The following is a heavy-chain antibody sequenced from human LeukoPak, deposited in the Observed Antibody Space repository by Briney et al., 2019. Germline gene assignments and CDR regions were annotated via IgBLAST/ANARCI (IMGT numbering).Heavy chain of an antibody. Sequence: PGGSLRLSCEVSGFTFSKDWMRWVRQAPGKGLEWVASIDKDGSEKRYVDSVEGRFTISRDNAKNSVYLQMTSLGAEDTAVYYCATYTQHFGAPGTDYWGQGTLVTVSS. J-gene: IGHJ4*02. CDR1: GFTFSKDW. D-gene: IGHD3-10*01. CDR3: ATYTQHFGAPGTDY. CDR2: IDKDGSEK. V-gene: IGHV3-7*01.